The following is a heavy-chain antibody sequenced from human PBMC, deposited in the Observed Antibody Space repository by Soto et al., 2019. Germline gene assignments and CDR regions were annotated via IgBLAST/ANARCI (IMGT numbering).Heavy chain of an antibody. Sequence: QLQLQESGPGLVKPSETLSLTCTVSGGSISSSSYYWGWIRQPPGKGLEWIGSIYYSWYTYYNPSLKSRVTISVDTSKNQFSLKLSSVTAADTAVYYCARHNGPLYVGYYYDMDVGGQGPTFTVSS. CDR3: ARHNGPLYVGYYYDMDV. V-gene: IGHV4-39*01. CDR2: IYYSWYT. CDR1: GGSISSSSYY. J-gene: IGHJ6*02. D-gene: IGHD3-16*01.